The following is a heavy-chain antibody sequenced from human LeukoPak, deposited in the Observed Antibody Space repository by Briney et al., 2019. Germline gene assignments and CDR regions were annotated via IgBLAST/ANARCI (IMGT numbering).Heavy chain of an antibody. CDR1: GFTFSSYE. D-gene: IGHD3-16*01. Sequence: PGGSLRLSCAASGFTFSSYEMNWVRQAPGKGLEWVSYISSSGSTIYYADSVKGRFTISRDNAKNSLYLQMNSLRAEDTAVYYCARVHYYDLSFDSWGQGTLVTVSS. V-gene: IGHV3-48*03. CDR2: ISSSGSTI. J-gene: IGHJ4*02. CDR3: ARVHYYDLSFDS.